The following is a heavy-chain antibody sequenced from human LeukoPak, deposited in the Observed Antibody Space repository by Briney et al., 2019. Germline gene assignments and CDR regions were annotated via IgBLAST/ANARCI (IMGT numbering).Heavy chain of an antibody. CDR1: GGSLSRYY. Sequence: PSETLSLTCPVTGGSLSRYYWRWIRQPPGKGLEGIGYIYYSGCTNYNPSLQSRVTISVDTSKNQFSLKLTSVTAADTAMYYWAAGDVGWQQSIDDWGQGTQVIVSS. V-gene: IGHV4-59*08. CDR2: IYYSGCT. D-gene: IGHD5-24*01. CDR3: AAGDVGWQQSIDD. J-gene: IGHJ4*02.